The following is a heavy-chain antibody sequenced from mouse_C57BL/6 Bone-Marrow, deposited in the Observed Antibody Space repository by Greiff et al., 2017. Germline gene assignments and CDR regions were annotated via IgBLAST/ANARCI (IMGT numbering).Heavy chain of an antibody. V-gene: IGHV1-55*01. CDR2: IYPGSGST. J-gene: IGHJ2*01. CDR3: ARSRYYGSRVDY. Sequence: QVQLQQPGAELVKPGASVKMSCKASGYTFTSYWITWVKQRPGQGLEWIGDIYPGSGSTNYNEKFKSKATLTVDTSSSTAYMQLSSLTSEDSAVYYCARSRYYGSRVDYWGQGTTLTVSS. CDR1: GYTFTSYW. D-gene: IGHD1-1*01.